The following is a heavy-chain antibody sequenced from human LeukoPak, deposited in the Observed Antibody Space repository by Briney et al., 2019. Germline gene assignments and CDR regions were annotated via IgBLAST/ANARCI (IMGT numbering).Heavy chain of an antibody. CDR2: IDPSDPYS. V-gene: IGHV5-10-1*01. J-gene: IGHJ4*02. CDR1: GYSFTTYW. Sequence: GESLKISCKGSGYSFTTYWITWVRQMPGKGLEWVGRIDPSDPYSKYSPSFQGHVTISVDKSINTAYLQWSTPKASDTAMYYCARPLTVITRRVGVEFDYWGQGTLVTVSS. D-gene: IGHD3-22*01. CDR3: ARPLTVITRRVGVEFDY.